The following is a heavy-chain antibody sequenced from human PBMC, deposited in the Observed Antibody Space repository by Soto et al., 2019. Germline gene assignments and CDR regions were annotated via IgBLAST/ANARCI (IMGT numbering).Heavy chain of an antibody. CDR2: ISGSGNYT. CDR1: GFTFSTYS. CDR3: AREGINNYNEYYFDS. V-gene: IGHV3-21*01. Sequence: GGSLRLSCAASGFTFSTYSMNWVRQAPGKGLEWVPSISGSGNYTHYADFLRGRFTISRDNAKTSLYLQMNSLGAEDTAVYYCAREGINNYNEYYFDSWGQGTVVTVSS. J-gene: IGHJ4*02. D-gene: IGHD4-4*01.